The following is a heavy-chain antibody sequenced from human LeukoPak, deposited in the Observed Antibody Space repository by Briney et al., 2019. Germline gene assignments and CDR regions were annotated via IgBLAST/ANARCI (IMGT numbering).Heavy chain of an antibody. J-gene: IGHJ4*02. Sequence: PSETLSLTCAVYGGSFSGYYWSWIRQPPGKGLEWIGEINHSGSTNYNPSLKSRVTISVDTPKNQFSLKLSSVTAADTAVYYCARNSNDFWSGYSKFDYWGQGTLVTVSS. V-gene: IGHV4-34*01. CDR1: GGSFSGYY. CDR3: ARNSNDFWSGYSKFDY. D-gene: IGHD3-3*01. CDR2: INHSGST.